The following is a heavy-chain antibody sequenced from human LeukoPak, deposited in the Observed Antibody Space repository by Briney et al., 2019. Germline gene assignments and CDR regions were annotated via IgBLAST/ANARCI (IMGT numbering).Heavy chain of an antibody. CDR3: ARAREYYDSSGYPDY. Sequence: SVKVSCKASRGTFSSYGVSWVRQAPGQGLEWMGRIIPIFGTANYAQKFQGRVTITTDESTSTAYMELSSLRSEDTAVYYCARAREYYDSSGYPDYWGQGTLVTVSS. D-gene: IGHD3-22*01. CDR2: IIPIFGTA. J-gene: IGHJ4*02. V-gene: IGHV1-69*05. CDR1: RGTFSSYG.